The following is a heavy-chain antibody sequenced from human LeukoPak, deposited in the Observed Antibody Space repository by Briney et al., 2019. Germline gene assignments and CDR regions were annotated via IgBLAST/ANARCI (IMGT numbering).Heavy chain of an antibody. CDR1: GGSISGYY. CDR3: ARSRVQHGGHSFWGPGWAEKGPFDY. J-gene: IGHJ4*02. CDR2: IDDSGNT. D-gene: IGHD4-23*01. V-gene: IGHV4-59*01. Sequence: SETLSLTCTVSGGSISGYYWSWIRRPPGKGLEWIGYIDDSGNTNYSPSLKSQVTLSVDRSKNQLSLKLRSVTAADTAVYYCARSRVQHGGHSFWGPGWAEKGPFDYWGQGTLVTVSS.